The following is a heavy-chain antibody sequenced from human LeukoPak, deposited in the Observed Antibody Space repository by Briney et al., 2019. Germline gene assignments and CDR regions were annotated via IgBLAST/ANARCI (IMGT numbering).Heavy chain of an antibody. CDR3: AREVAAAVVTHFDF. J-gene: IGHJ4*02. V-gene: IGHV3-7*04. CDR2: IKQDGSEE. Sequence: GSSVKVSCKASGGTFSSYAISWVRQAPGKGLEWVANIKQDGSEEYYVDSVKGRFIISKDNAKKSLYLQMNSLRAEDPAVYYCAREVAAAVVTHFDFWGQGTLVTVSS. D-gene: IGHD5-18*01. CDR1: GGTFSSYA.